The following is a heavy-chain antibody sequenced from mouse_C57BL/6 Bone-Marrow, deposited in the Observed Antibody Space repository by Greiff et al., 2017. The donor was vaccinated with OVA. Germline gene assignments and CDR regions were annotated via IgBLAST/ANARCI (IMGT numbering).Heavy chain of an antibody. D-gene: IGHD2-1*01. CDR1: GYTFTSYW. V-gene: IGHV1-7*01. CDR2: INPSSGYT. Sequence: QVQLQQSGAELAKPGASVKLSCKASGYTFTSYWMHWVKQRPGQGLEWIGYINPSSGYTKYNQKFKDKATLTADKSSSTAYMQLSSLTYEDSAVYYCARALLYYGNYRYAMDYWGQGTSGTVSS. CDR3: ARALLYYGNYRYAMDY. J-gene: IGHJ4*01.